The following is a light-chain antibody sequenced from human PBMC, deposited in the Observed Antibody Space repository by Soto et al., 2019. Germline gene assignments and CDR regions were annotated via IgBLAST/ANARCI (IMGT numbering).Light chain of an antibody. J-gene: IGLJ2*01. V-gene: IGLV2-14*01. Sequence: QSALTQPASVSGSPGQAITISCTGTSSDVAGYNYVSWYQQHPGKAPKLMLYEVSNRPSGVPDRFSGSKSGTSASLAISGLQSDDEADYYCAAWDDSLNGVVFGGGTKLTVL. CDR3: AAWDDSLNGVV. CDR2: EVS. CDR1: SSDVAGYNY.